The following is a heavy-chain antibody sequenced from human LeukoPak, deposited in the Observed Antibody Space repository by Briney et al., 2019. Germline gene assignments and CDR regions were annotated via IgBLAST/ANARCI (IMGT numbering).Heavy chain of an antibody. J-gene: IGHJ3*02. CDR1: GGSISGYH. D-gene: IGHD3-3*01. CDR3: ARDVLITIFGVVYDAFDI. Sequence: PSETLSLTCTVTGGSISGYHWNWIRQSPGKGLEWIANIFYTGNADYNPSLKSRVTISVDRSKNQFSLKLSSVTAADTAVYYCARDVLITIFGVVYDAFDIWGQGTMVTVSS. CDR2: IFYTGNA. V-gene: IGHV4-59*12.